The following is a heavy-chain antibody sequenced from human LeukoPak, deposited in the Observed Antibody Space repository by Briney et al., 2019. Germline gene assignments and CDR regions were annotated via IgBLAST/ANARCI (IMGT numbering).Heavy chain of an antibody. CDR1: GGSISSGSYY. D-gene: IGHD3-10*01. V-gene: IGHV4-61*02. CDR2: IYTSGST. J-gene: IGHJ6*03. Sequence: PSETLSLTCTVSGGSISSGSYYWSWIRQPAGKGLEWIGRIYTSGSTNHNPSLKSRVTISVDTSKNQFSLKLSSVTAADTAVYYCARAPGVIPYYYYMDVWGKGTTVTVSS. CDR3: ARAPGVIPYYYYMDV.